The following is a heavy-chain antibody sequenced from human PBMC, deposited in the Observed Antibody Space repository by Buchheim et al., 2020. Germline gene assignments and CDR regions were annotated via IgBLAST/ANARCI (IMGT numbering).Heavy chain of an antibody. Sequence: QVQLVESGGGVVQPGRSLRLSCAASGFTFSSYGMHWVRQAPGKGLEWVAVISYDGSNKYYADSVKGRFTISRANSKTTLYLQMNSLRAEDTAVYYCAKDHMRVFGLNWFDPWGQGTL. J-gene: IGHJ5*02. CDR1: GFTFSSYG. D-gene: IGHD2-21*01. V-gene: IGHV3-30*18. CDR2: ISYDGSNK. CDR3: AKDHMRVFGLNWFDP.